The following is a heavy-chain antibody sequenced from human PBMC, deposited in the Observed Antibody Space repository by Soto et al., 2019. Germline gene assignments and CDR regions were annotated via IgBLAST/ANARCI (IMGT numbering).Heavy chain of an antibody. CDR3: AQRYGYSSTWNVKGEAFDI. D-gene: IGHD6-13*01. CDR1: GFSLSTSGVG. V-gene: IGHV2-5*02. CDR2: IYWDDDK. Sequence: QITLKESGPTLAKPTQTLTLTCSFSGFSLSTSGVGVGWIRQPPGKALEWLAVIYWDDDKRYSPSLKSRLTITKDSSKIQVVLTMTNMDPVDIVAYYCAQRYGYSSTWNVKGEAFDIWGQGTMVTVSS. J-gene: IGHJ3*02.